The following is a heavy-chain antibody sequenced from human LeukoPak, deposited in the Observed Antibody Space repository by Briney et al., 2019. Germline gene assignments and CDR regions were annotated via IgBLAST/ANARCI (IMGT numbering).Heavy chain of an antibody. V-gene: IGHV3-23*01. D-gene: IGHD5-18*01. Sequence: GGSLRLSCAASGFTFSSHAMSWVRQAPGKGLEWVSAISGSGGSTYYADSVKGRFTISRDNSKNTLYLQMNSLRAEDTAVYYCARDIVDTAMVMGTIWGQGTMVTVSS. CDR3: ARDIVDTAMVMGTI. CDR1: GFTFSSHA. CDR2: ISGSGGST. J-gene: IGHJ3*02.